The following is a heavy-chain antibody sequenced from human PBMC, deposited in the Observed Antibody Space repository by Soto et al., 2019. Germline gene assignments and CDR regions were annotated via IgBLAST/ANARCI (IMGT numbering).Heavy chain of an antibody. J-gene: IGHJ6*02. CDR1: GFTFSSYE. CDR3: ARGNYYFGLDV. CDR2: ITNSGTTV. V-gene: IGHV3-48*03. Sequence: EVQLVESGGGLVQPGGSLRLSCVGSGFTFSSYEMSWVRQAPGKGLEWVSAITNSGTTVHYADSVKGRCTISRDNAQNSLFLQLNSLRVEDTAVYYCARGNYYFGLDVWGQGTTVTVSS.